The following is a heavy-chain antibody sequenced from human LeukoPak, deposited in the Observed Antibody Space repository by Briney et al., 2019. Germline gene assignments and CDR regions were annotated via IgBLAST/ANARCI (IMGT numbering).Heavy chain of an antibody. D-gene: IGHD6-19*01. J-gene: IGHJ4*02. CDR2: IGTGGDI. V-gene: IGHV3-13*01. CDR3: ARGGIAVSGIDLEDY. CDR1: GFTFSRCD. Sequence: AGGPLRLSCAASGFTFSRCDMFWFRQAPGKGLEWVSTIGTGGDIYYSDSVKGRFTITRENAKNSLYLQMNSLSAGDTAVYFCARGGIAVSGIDLEDYWGQGTLVTVS.